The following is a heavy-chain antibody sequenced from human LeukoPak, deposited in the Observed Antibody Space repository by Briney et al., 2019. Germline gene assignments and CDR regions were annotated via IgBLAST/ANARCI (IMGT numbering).Heavy chain of an antibody. J-gene: IGHJ6*03. CDR3: ARGRSTGSGSYYMLRPPYYMDV. Sequence: ASVKVSCKASGYTFTGYYMHWVRQAPGQGLEWMGWINPNSGGTNYAQKFQGRVTMTRDTSISTAYMELSRLRSDDTAVYYCARGRSTGSGSYYMLRPPYYMDVWGKGTTVTISS. CDR1: GYTFTGYY. CDR2: INPNSGGT. D-gene: IGHD3-10*01. V-gene: IGHV1-2*02.